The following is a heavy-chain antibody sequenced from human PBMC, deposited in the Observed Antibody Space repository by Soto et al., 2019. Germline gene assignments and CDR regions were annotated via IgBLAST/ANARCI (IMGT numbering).Heavy chain of an antibody. V-gene: IGHV3-30-3*01. CDR2: ISYDGSNK. CDR3: ARMTGYSSSWYYPSHYYYGMDV. Sequence: XGSLRLSFAASGFTFSSYAMHWVRQAPGKGLEWVAVISYDGSNKYYADSVKGRFTISRDNSKNTLYLQMNSLRAEDTAVYYCARMTGYSSSWYYPSHYYYGMDVWGQGTTVTVSS. J-gene: IGHJ6*02. D-gene: IGHD6-13*01. CDR1: GFTFSSYA.